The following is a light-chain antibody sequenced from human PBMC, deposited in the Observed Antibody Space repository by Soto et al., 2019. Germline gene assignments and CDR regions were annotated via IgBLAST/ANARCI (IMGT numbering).Light chain of an antibody. V-gene: IGLV1-51*01. Sequence: QSVLTQPPSVSAAPGQMVTISCSGSSSNIGNNYVSWYLQVPGTAPKLLIYDNNKRPSGIPDRFSGSKSGTSATLGITGLQTGDEADYYCGAWDSSLSVVLFGGGTKLTVL. CDR1: SSNIGNNY. J-gene: IGLJ2*01. CDR3: GAWDSSLSVVL. CDR2: DNN.